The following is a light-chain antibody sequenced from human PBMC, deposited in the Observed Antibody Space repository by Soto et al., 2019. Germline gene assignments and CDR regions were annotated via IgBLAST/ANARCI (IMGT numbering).Light chain of an antibody. Sequence: IVMTQSPVTLSMSPGDRATLSCRASQNVATNVAWYHQKPGQAPRLLIYGASSRATGVPARFSGSGSGTEFTLPIDSLQSEDFAVFYCQQSTSCLRTFGRGTRVEV. J-gene: IGKJ1*01. CDR3: QQSTSCLRT. CDR1: QNVATN. CDR2: GAS. V-gene: IGKV3-15*01.